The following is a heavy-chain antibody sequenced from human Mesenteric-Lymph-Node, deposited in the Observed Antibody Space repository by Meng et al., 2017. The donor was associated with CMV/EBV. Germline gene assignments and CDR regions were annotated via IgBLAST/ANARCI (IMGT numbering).Heavy chain of an antibody. D-gene: IGHD3-3*01. Sequence: SETLSLTCAVYGGSFSGYYWSWIRQPPGKGLEWIGEINHSGSTNYNPSLKSRVTISVDTSKNQFSLKLNSVTAADTAVYYCARGSKGESYFDFYDYWGQGTLVTVSS. J-gene: IGHJ4*02. V-gene: IGHV4-34*01. CDR2: INHSGST. CDR1: GGSFSGYY. CDR3: ARGSKGESYFDFYDY.